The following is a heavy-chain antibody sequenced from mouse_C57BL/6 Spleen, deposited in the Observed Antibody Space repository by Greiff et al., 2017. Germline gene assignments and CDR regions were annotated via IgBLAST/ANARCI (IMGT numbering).Heavy chain of an antibody. CDR2: IYPSDSET. J-gene: IGHJ3*01. V-gene: IGHV1-61*01. Sequence: VQLQQPGAELVRPGSSVKLSCKASGYTFTSYWMDWVKQRPGQGLEWIGNIYPSDSETHYNQKFKDKATWTVDKSSSTAYMQLSSLTSEDSAVYYCARGIYYAYWGQGTLVTVSA. CDR1: GYTFTSYW. D-gene: IGHD2-1*01. CDR3: ARGIYYAY.